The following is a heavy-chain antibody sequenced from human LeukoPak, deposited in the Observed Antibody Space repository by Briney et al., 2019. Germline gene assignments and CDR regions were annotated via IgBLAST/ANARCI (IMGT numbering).Heavy chain of an antibody. V-gene: IGHV1-46*01. CDR1: GYTFTNYY. CDR2: INPSGGST. Sequence: RRASVKVSCKASGYTFTNYYMHWVRQAPGQGLEWMGIINPSGGSTSYAQKFQGRVTMTRDTSTSTVYMELSSLRSEDTAVYYCARASLVVYATTVGSYFDYWGQGTLVTVSS. J-gene: IGHJ4*02. D-gene: IGHD2-8*02. CDR3: ARASLVVYATTVGSYFDY.